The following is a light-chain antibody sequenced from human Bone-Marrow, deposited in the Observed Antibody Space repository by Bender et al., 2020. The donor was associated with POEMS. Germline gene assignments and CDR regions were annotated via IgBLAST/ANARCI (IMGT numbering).Light chain of an antibody. J-gene: IGLJ3*02. CDR3: SSYAGSNNLV. CDR1: SSVVGDYDY. V-gene: IGLV2-8*01. Sequence: QSALTQPASVSGSPGQSVTISCTGTSSVVGDYDYVSWYQQRPGKAPKLIIYYVTNRPSGVPDRFSGSKSGNTASLTVSGLQAEDEADYYCSSYAGSNNLVFGGGTKLTVL. CDR2: YVT.